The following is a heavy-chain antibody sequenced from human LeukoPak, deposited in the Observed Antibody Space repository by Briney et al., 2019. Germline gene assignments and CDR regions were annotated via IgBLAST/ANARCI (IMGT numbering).Heavy chain of an antibody. CDR1: GFTFSSYW. V-gene: IGHV3-7*05. Sequence: GGSLRLSCAASGFTFSSYWISWVRQAPGKGLKWVANIKEDGSGKYYVDSVKGRFTTSRDNAKNSLYLQMNSLRTEDTAVYYCARRYYSGSFYFDYWGQGTLVTVSS. D-gene: IGHD3-10*01. CDR2: IKEDGSGK. J-gene: IGHJ4*02. CDR3: ARRYYSGSFYFDY.